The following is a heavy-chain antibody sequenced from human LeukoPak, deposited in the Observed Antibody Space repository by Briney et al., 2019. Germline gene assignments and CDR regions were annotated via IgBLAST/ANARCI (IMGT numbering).Heavy chain of an antibody. V-gene: IGHV3-53*05. CDR2: IYSGGST. Sequence: GGSLRLSCAASGFSVSSNYMSWVRQAPGKGLEWVSVIYSGGSTYYADSVKGRFTISRDNSKNTLYLQLNRLKAEDTAVYYCARDSSSWYRGGFDPWGQGTLVTVSS. CDR3: ARDSSSWYRGGFDP. CDR1: GFSVSSNY. D-gene: IGHD6-13*01. J-gene: IGHJ5*02.